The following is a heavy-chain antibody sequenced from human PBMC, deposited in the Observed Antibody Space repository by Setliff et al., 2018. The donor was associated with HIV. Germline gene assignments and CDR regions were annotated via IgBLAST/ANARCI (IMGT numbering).Heavy chain of an antibody. CDR1: GYSISSSHW. Sequence: PSETLSLTCAVSGYSISSSHWWGWIRQPPGKGLEWIGEINHSGSTAYNPSLKSRVTISVDTSKNQFSLKLNSVTAADTAVYYCTVYNTGSSKDHYWGQGTPVTVFS. CDR3: TVYNTGSSKDHY. J-gene: IGHJ4*02. CDR2: INHSGST. D-gene: IGHD2-8*02. V-gene: IGHV4-28*01.